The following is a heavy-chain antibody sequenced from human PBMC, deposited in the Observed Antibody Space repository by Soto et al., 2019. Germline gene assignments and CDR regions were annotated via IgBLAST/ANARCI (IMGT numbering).Heavy chain of an antibody. J-gene: IGHJ1*01. CDR1: GFTFSSNW. Sequence: PGGSLRLSCAASGFTFSSNWMSWIRQAPGKGLELLANIKHDGSDKYYVDSVKGRFTISRDNAMNSLYLQMNSLRAEDTGVYYCAKHTRLPNNWGQGTLVTVSS. V-gene: IGHV3-7*01. CDR2: IKHDGSDK. D-gene: IGHD3-3*01. CDR3: AKHTRLPNN.